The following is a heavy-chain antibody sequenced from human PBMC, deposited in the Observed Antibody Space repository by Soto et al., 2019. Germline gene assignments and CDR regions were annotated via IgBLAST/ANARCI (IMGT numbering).Heavy chain of an antibody. CDR2: IYYSGST. J-gene: IGHJ6*02. V-gene: IGHV4-59*01. CDR1: GGSISSYY. CDR3: ATLQSGYSSGWYSAGYYYYGMDV. D-gene: IGHD6-19*01. Sequence: LSLTCTVSGGSISSYYWSWIRQPPGKGLEWIGYIYYSGSTNYNPSLKSRVTISVDTSKNQFSLKLSSVTAADTAVYYCATLQSGYSSGWYSAGYYYYGMDVWGQGTTVTVSS.